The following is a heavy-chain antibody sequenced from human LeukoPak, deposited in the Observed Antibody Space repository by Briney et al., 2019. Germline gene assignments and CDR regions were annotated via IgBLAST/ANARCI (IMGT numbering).Heavy chain of an antibody. J-gene: IGHJ4*02. CDR3: ARDQSETYSIDY. V-gene: IGHV3-30-3*01. Sequence: GGSLRLSCAASGFTFSSHAMHWVRQAPGKGLEWLIFISYDGTKKYYAESLKGRFTISRDNSKNTLYLQMNSLRTEDTAVYYCARDQSETYSIDYWGLGTLVIVSS. D-gene: IGHD1-26*01. CDR2: ISYDGTKK. CDR1: GFTFSSHA.